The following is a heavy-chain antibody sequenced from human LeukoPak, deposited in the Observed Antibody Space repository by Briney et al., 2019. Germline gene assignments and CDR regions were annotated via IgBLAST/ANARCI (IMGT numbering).Heavy chain of an antibody. Sequence: GASATVSFKASGYTFTSYGISWVRQAPGQGIEWMGWVSAYNGNTNYAQKLQGRVTMTTDTSTSTAYMELRSLRSDDTAVYYCASSTCSSTSCYTEYAFDIWGQGTMVTVSS. CDR2: VSAYNGNT. CDR1: GYTFTSYG. V-gene: IGHV1-18*01. CDR3: ASSTCSSTSCYTEYAFDI. D-gene: IGHD2-2*02. J-gene: IGHJ3*02.